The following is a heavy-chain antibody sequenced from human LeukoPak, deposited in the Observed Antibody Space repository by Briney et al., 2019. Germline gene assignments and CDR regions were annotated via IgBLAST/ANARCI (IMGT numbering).Heavy chain of an antibody. CDR2: IYYSGST. J-gene: IGHJ4*02. V-gene: IGHV4-39*01. D-gene: IGHD3-10*01. CDR3: ARGSSAYGSGSYLYFDY. CDR1: GGSISSSSYY. Sequence: SETLSLTCTVSGGSISSSSYYWGWIRQPPGKGLEWIGSIYYSGSTYYNPSLKSRVTISVDTSKNQFSLKLSSVTAADTAVYYCARGSSAYGSGSYLYFDYWGQGTLVTVSS.